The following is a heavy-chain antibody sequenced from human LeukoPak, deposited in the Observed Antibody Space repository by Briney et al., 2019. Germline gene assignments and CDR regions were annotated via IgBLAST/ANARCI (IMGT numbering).Heavy chain of an antibody. CDR1: GVSISRGGYS. V-gene: IGHV3-21*01. J-gene: IGHJ3*01. CDR2: ISSSSSYI. CDR3: ARDKEKGSTSGSSFHL. Sequence: PSETLSLTCAVSGVSISRGGYSWSWIRQPPGKGLEWVSSISSSSSYIYYADSVKGRFTISRDNAKNSVYLQMNSLRAEDTGVYYCARDKEKGSTSGSSFHLWGQGTMVTVSS. D-gene: IGHD1-26*01.